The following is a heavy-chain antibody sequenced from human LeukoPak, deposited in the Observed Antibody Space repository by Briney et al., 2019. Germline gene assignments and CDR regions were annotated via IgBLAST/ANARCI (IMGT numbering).Heavy chain of an antibody. CDR1: GFTFSSYE. V-gene: IGHV3-48*03. Sequence: GGSLRLSCAASGFTFSSYEMNWVRQAPGKGLEWVSYISSSGSTIYYADSVKGRFTISRDNAKNSLFLQMNSLRAEDTAVYYCVRCTFVLHKRCSAFDVWGQGTMVTVSA. D-gene: IGHD1-1*01. CDR3: VRCTFVLHKRCSAFDV. J-gene: IGHJ3*01. CDR2: ISSSGSTI.